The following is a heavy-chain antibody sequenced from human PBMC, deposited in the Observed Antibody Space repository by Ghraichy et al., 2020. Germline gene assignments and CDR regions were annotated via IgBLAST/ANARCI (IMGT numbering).Heavy chain of an antibody. CDR2: INQDGIQK. J-gene: IGHJ4*02. CDR3: ATSPTRDSISSY. CDR1: GFTFSYYW. V-gene: IGHV3-7*01. D-gene: IGHD3-22*01. Sequence: GGSLRLSCAASGFTFSYYWMSWVRQAPGKGLEWVANINQDGIQKYYVDSVKGRFTMFRDNARNSLYLQMNSLRAEDTAVYYCATSPTRDSISSYWGQGTLVTVSS.